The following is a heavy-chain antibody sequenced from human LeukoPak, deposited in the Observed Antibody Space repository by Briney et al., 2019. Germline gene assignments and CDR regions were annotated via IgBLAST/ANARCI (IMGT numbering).Heavy chain of an antibody. J-gene: IGHJ4*02. CDR1: GFTHSNYW. V-gene: IGHV3-7*01. CDR2: IKQDGSDI. CDR3: TRSRTYVFDC. D-gene: IGHD3-16*01. Sequence: GGSLRHSCAASGFTHSNYWMSWVRQARWKGLDGVANIKQDGSDIYYVDYVKGRFTISRDNAKNSLYKQMNSLRAEDTAVYYCTRSRTYVFDCWGQGTLVTVSS.